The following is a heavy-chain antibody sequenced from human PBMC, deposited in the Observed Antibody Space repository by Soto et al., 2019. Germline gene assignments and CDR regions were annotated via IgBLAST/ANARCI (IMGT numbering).Heavy chain of an antibody. V-gene: IGHV4-4*07. D-gene: IGHD6-13*01. CDR1: GASISSFN. CDR2: LNIAGTI. Sequence: PSETLSLTCSVSGASISSFNWNWVRQPAGKGPEWVGRLNIAGTINYNPSLKSRITMSMDTSKNQISLHLRSVTAADTAIYYCARDRREYTSSWFWYFSHWGHGTLVTVSS. CDR3: ARDRREYTSSWFWYFSH. J-gene: IGHJ2*01.